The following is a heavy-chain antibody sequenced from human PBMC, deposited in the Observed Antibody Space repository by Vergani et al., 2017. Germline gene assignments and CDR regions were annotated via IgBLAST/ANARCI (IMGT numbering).Heavy chain of an antibody. CDR2: LSASDRRT. D-gene: IGHD6-19*01. V-gene: IGHV3-23*01. Sequence: EVQLLESGGDLVQPGGSLRLSCAASGFTFIMHAMSWVRQAPGKGLEWVSTLSASDRRTHYAVSVKGRFTISRDNSKNTLFLHMNSLRPEDTAVYYCAKVGRSEVAGTFGAFDIWGQGTMVTVSS. CDR3: AKVGRSEVAGTFGAFDI. CDR1: GFTFIMHA. J-gene: IGHJ3*02.